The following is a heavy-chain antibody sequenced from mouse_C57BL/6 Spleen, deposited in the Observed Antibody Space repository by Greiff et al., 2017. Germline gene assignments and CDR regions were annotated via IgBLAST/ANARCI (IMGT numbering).Heavy chain of an antibody. CDR2: IRNKANGYTT. D-gene: IGHD2-5*01. CDR3: ARWDYSNYGAY. CDR1: GFTFPDYY. Sequence: EVMLVASGGGLVQPGGSLSLSCAASGFTFPDYYMSWVRQPPGTALEWLGFIRNKANGYTTEYSASVKGRFTISRDNSQSILYLQMNALRAEDSATYDCARWDYSNYGAYWGQGTLVTVSA. J-gene: IGHJ3*01. V-gene: IGHV7-3*01.